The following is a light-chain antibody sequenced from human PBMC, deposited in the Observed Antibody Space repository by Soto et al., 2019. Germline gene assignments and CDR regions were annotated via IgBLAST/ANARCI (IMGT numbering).Light chain of an antibody. CDR2: GAS. CDR1: QSVSNN. CDR3: HQYNDGPGGT. Sequence: EIEMTQSPATLSVSPGEGATLSCRASQSVSNNVAWYQQKPGQAPRLLIFGASTRATGIPVRFSGSGSGRQFTLTISSLQSEDFAVYHCHQYNDGPGGTFGQGTKVEIK. V-gene: IGKV3-15*01. J-gene: IGKJ1*01.